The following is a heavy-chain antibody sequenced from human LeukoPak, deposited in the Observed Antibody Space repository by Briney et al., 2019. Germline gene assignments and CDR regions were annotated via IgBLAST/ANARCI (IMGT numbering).Heavy chain of an antibody. CDR1: GGSISSSNW. CDR3: ARYSSGWYSVFDY. CDR2: IYHSGST. V-gene: IGHV4-4*02. D-gene: IGHD6-19*01. J-gene: IGHJ4*02. Sequence: SSETLSLTCAVSGGSISSSNWWSWVRPPPGKGLEWIGEIYHSGSTNYNPSLKSRVTISVDKSKNQFSLKLSSVTAADTAVYYCARYSSGWYSVFDYWGQGTLVTVSS.